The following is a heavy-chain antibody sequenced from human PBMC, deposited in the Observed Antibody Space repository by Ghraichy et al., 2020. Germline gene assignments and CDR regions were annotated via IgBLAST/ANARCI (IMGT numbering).Heavy chain of an antibody. V-gene: IGHV4-34*01. J-gene: IGHJ3*02. CDR3: AREARAGRQRGYCSSTSCYKGGKAFDI. CDR2: IYHSGST. Sequence: SETLSLTCAVYGGSFTDYYWSWIRQPPGKGLEWIGKIYHSGSTNYNPSLKSRVTISLDTSKNQLSLQLNSVTAADTAMYFCAREARAGRQRGYCSSTSCYKGGKAFDIWGQGTMVTVSS. D-gene: IGHD2-2*02. CDR1: GGSFTDYY.